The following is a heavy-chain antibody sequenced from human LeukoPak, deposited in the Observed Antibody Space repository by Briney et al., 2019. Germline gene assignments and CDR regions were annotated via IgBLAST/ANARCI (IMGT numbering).Heavy chain of an antibody. Sequence: ASVKVSCKASGYTFTGYYMHWVRQAPGQGLEWMGWINPNSGGTNYAQKFQGRVTMTRDTSISTAYMELSRLRSDDTAVYYRARDPRNDYGDSRHYWGQGTLVTVSS. D-gene: IGHD4-17*01. CDR1: GYTFTGYY. V-gene: IGHV1-2*02. CDR2: INPNSGGT. CDR3: ARDPRNDYGDSRHY. J-gene: IGHJ4*02.